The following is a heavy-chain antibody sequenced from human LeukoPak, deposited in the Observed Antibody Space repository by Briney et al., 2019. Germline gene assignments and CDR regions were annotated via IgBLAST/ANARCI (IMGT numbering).Heavy chain of an antibody. CDR1: GGSISSSSYY. V-gene: IGHV4-39*07. D-gene: IGHD3-22*01. Sequence: TSETLSLTCTVSGGSISSSSYYWGWIRQPPGKGLEWIGSIYHSGSTYYNPSLKSRVTMSVDTSKNQFSLKLSSVTAADTAVYYCARVYYDSSGYYPDAFDIWGQGTMVTVSS. CDR2: IYHSGST. CDR3: ARVYYDSSGYYPDAFDI. J-gene: IGHJ3*02.